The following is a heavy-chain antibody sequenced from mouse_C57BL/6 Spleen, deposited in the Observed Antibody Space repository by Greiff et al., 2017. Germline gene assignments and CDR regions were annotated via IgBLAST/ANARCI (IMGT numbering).Heavy chain of an antibody. CDR3: ARTYGNSYEDY. CDR2: IHPSDSDT. Sequence: QVQLQQPGAELVKPGASVKLSCKASGYTFTSYWMYWVKQRPGQGLEWIGRIHPSDSDTNYNQKFKGKATLTVDKSSNTAYMQLSSLTSEDSAVYYCARTYGNSYEDYWGQGTTLTVSS. CDR1: GYTFTSYW. J-gene: IGHJ2*01. D-gene: IGHD1-1*01. V-gene: IGHV1-74*01.